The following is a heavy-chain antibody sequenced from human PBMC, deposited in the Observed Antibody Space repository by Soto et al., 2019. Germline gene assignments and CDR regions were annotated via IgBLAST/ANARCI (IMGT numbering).Heavy chain of an antibody. D-gene: IGHD4-4*01. J-gene: IGHJ6*03. Sequence: QVQLVQSGTEVKKPGASVKVSCKASGYTFRSYGISWVRQAPGQGLEWMGWISGYNGNTHYSQKFQGKVTMTTDTSTRTAYMELRNLGSDDTAVYYCAKADSNYAGRFSYYYMDVWGTGTMVTVSS. V-gene: IGHV1-18*01. CDR2: ISGYNGNT. CDR1: GYTFRSYG. CDR3: AKADSNYAGRFSYYYMDV.